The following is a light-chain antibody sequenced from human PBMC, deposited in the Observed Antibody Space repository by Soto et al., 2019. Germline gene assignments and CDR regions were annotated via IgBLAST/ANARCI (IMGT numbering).Light chain of an antibody. CDR3: QQHGTSPLN. Sequence: TLVVVPRKLALFSRRTSQSVSSSSLAWYQQKTGQDTRLLIYGASSRATGIPDRFSGSGSRTEFTLTLRRLEPEDFAVSYCQQHGTSPLNFGGGTQVDIK. CDR1: QSVSSSS. CDR2: GAS. J-gene: IGKJ4*01. V-gene: IGKV3-20*01.